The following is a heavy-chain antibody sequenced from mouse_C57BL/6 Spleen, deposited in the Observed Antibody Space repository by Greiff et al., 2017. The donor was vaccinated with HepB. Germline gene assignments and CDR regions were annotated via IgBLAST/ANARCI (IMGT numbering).Heavy chain of an antibody. D-gene: IGHD2-13*01. CDR3: ASGEDLYPYFDY. Sequence: VQLQQSGAELARPGASVKMSCKASGYTFTSYTMHWVNQRLGQGWEGLGYINLSSGYPKYNQKCKKKATLTADKSSTTAYMQLASLTSEDSAVFYCASGEDLYPYFDYWGQGTTLTVSS. CDR2: INLSSGYP. J-gene: IGHJ2*01. CDR1: GYTFTSYT. V-gene: IGHV1-4*01.